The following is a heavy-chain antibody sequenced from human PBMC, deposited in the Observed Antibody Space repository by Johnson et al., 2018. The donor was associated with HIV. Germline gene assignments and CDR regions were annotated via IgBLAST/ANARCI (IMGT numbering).Heavy chain of an antibody. V-gene: IGHV3-66*01. Sequence: VQLVESGGGLVQPGGSLRLSCAGSGFNVSDNYMSWVRQAPGKGLEWVSVIYSGGSTYYPGSVKGRFTISRENAKNSLYLQMNSLTAADTAVYYCVREHRADESFDLWGQGTMVTVSS. D-gene: IGHD1-14*01. CDR1: GFNVSDNY. CDR2: IYSGGST. CDR3: VREHRADESFDL. J-gene: IGHJ3*01.